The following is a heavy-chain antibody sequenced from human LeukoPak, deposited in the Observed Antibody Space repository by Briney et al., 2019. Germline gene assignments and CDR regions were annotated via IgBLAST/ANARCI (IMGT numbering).Heavy chain of an antibody. J-gene: IGHJ4*02. Sequence: SETLSLTCTVSGVSMSAYQWSWVRQSPEKGLERIGCINPKGQTSYKPSLKGRVTTSVDTSKSQFSLRLTSVTAADTAVYYCATSNDAKIALFDHWGQGAPVTVSS. CDR3: ATSNDAKIALFDH. CDR1: GVSMSAYQ. CDR2: INPKGQT. V-gene: IGHV4-4*09. D-gene: IGHD2-21*01.